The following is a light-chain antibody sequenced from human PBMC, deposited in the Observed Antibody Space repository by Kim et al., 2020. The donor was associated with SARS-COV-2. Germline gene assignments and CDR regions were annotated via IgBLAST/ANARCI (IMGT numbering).Light chain of an antibody. Sequence: SSELTQDPAVSVALGQTVRITCQGDSLRCYYATWYKQKPGQAPILVIYGKNNRPSGIPDRFSGSSSGNTASLTITGTQAGDEADYYCNSRDSNNNVLFGG. J-gene: IGLJ2*01. CDR3: NSRDSNNNVL. V-gene: IGLV3-19*01. CDR1: SLRCYY. CDR2: GKN.